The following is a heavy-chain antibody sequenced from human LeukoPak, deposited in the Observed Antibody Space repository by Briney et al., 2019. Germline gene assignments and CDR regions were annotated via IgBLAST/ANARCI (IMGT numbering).Heavy chain of an antibody. CDR3: ARGYSYGNVGY. Sequence: ASVKVSCKASGYTFTGYYIHWVRQAPGQGLEWMGWINPKYADTNYAQKFQGRVTMTSDTSVSTAYMELTRLRSDDTALYYCARGYSYGNVGYWGQRTLATVSS. J-gene: IGHJ4*02. CDR2: INPKYADT. D-gene: IGHD5-18*01. CDR1: GYTFTGYY. V-gene: IGHV1-2*02.